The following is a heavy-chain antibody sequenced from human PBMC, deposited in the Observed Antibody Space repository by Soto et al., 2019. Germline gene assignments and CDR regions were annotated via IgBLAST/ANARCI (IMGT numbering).Heavy chain of an antibody. D-gene: IGHD1-1*01. V-gene: IGHV3-30-3*01. Sequence: QVRLVESGGGVVQPGRSLRLSCAASGFTFSSFAMHWVRKAPGKGLEWVAVITSDGTKEYYADSVRGRFTISRDNSGNTVYLHMNSLGGDDTAVYYCAKAPWNLDHPHYFDFWGQGTLVTVSS. CDR2: ITSDGTKE. J-gene: IGHJ4*02. CDR3: AKAPWNLDHPHYFDF. CDR1: GFTFSSFA.